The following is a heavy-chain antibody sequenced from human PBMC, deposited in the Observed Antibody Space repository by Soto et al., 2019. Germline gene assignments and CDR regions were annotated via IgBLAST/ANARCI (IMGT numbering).Heavy chain of an antibody. CDR1: GGSVNSGSYY. J-gene: IGHJ4*02. CDR3: ARDFDYFDY. D-gene: IGHD3-3*01. Sequence: SETLSLTCTVSGGSVNSGSYYWSWIRQPPGKGLEWIGYVYYTGRTNYNPSLKSRVTISLDTSKNQFSLMLTSVTAADTAVYYCARDFDYFDYWGQGTVVTVSS. CDR2: VYYTGRT. V-gene: IGHV4-61*01.